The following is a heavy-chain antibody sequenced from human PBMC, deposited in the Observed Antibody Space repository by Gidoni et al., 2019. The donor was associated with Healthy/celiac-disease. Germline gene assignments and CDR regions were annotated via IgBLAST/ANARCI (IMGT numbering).Heavy chain of an antibody. D-gene: IGHD3-3*01. Sequence: TFSSYGMHWVRQAPGKGLEWVAVIWYDGSNKYYADSVKGRFTISRDNSKNTLYLQMNSLRAEDTAVYYCAREGSGVVGPPDYWGQVTLVTVSS. CDR1: TFSSYG. J-gene: IGHJ4*02. CDR2: IWYDGSNK. CDR3: AREGSGVVGPPDY. V-gene: IGHV3-33*01.